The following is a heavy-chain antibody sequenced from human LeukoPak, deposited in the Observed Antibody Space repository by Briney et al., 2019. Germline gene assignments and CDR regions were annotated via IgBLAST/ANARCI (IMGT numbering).Heavy chain of an antibody. D-gene: IGHD6-13*01. CDR3: CTHHTSSSCIY. J-gene: IGHJ4*02. Sequence: GGSLRLSCAASGFTFSSYWMSWVRQAPGKGLEWVGRIISKAGGETRDYAAPVKGRFTISRDDSRNTVYLQMRSPKTEDTAVYYCCTHHTSSSCIYWGQGTLVTVSS. V-gene: IGHV3-15*01. CDR1: GFTFSSYW. CDR2: IISKAGGETR.